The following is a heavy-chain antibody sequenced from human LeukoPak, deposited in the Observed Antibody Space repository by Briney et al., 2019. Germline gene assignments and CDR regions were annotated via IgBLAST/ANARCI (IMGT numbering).Heavy chain of an antibody. CDR3: ARERTPKHYYGSGTYDRYFDH. Sequence: GGSLRLSCAASGFTFSSYEMNWVRQAPGKGLEWVSYISSSGSTIYYADSVKGRFTISRDNAKNSLYLQMNSLRAEDTALYYCARERTPKHYYGSGTYDRYFDHWGQGTLVTVSS. CDR2: ISSSGSTI. D-gene: IGHD3-10*01. J-gene: IGHJ4*02. CDR1: GFTFSSYE. V-gene: IGHV3-48*03.